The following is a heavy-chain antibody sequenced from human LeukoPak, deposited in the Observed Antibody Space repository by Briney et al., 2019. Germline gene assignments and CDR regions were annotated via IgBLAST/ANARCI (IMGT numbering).Heavy chain of an antibody. CDR2: ISGSGGST. J-gene: IGHJ6*03. CDR1: GFTFSSYA. Sequence: PGGSLRLSCAASGFTFSSYAMSWVRQAPGKGLEWVSAISGSGGSTYYADSVKGRFTISRDNSKNTLYLQMNNLRAEDTAVYYCAKSAPKTYYDFWSGPPIYMDVWGKGTTVTVSS. CDR3: AKSAPKTYYDFWSGPPIYMDV. V-gene: IGHV3-23*01. D-gene: IGHD3-3*01.